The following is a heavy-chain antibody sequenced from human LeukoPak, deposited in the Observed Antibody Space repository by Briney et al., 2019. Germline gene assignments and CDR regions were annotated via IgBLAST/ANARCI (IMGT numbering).Heavy chain of an antibody. CDR1: GYTFTSYG. V-gene: IGHV1-18*01. D-gene: IGHD4-23*01. Sequence: ASVKVSCKASGYTFTSYGISWVRQAPGQGLEWMGWISAYNGNTSCAQKLQGRVTMTTDTSTSTAYMELRSLRSDDTAVYYCARGTRGVNSPYFDYWGQGTLVTVSS. CDR2: ISAYNGNT. J-gene: IGHJ4*02. CDR3: ARGTRGVNSPYFDY.